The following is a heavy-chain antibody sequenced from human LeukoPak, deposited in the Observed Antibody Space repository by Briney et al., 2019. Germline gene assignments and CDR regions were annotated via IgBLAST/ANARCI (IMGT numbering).Heavy chain of an antibody. V-gene: IGHV4-4*09. D-gene: IGHD2-15*01. CDR2: IYASGTT. Sequence: SETLSLTCTVSGVSISSYYWSWLRQSPGKGLEGVGYIYASGTTNYNPSLKSRVTMSVDTSKNQFSLKLSSVTAADTAVYYCARHSSVVRGWFDPWGQGTLVTVSS. CDR3: ARHSSVVRGWFDP. J-gene: IGHJ5*02. CDR1: GVSISSYY.